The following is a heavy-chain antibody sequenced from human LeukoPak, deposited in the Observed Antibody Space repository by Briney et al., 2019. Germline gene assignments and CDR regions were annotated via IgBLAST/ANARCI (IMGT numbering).Heavy chain of an antibody. D-gene: IGHD3-10*01. CDR2: IYRSGST. CDR1: GGSFSGYY. V-gene: IGHV4-34*01. J-gene: IGHJ5*02. CDR3: ARLITMVRGLEDWFDP. Sequence: PSETLSLTCAVYGGSFSGYYWSWIRQPPGKGLEWIGEIYRSGSTNYNPSLNSRVTISVDKSKNQFSLKLSSVTAADTAVYYCARLITMVRGLEDWFDPWGQGSLVTVSS.